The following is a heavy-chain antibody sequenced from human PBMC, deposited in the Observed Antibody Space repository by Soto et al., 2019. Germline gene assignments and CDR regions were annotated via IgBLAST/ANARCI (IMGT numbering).Heavy chain of an antibody. CDR1: GFTVSSNY. CDR3: ARDLSKGSGWYEGFDP. CDR2: IYSGGST. Sequence: GGSLRLSCAASGFTVSSNYMSWVRQAPGKGLEWVSVIYSGGSTYYADSVKGRFTISRHNSKNTLYLQMNSLRAEDTAVYYCARDLSKGSGWYEGFDPWGQGTLVTVSS. V-gene: IGHV3-53*04. J-gene: IGHJ5*02. D-gene: IGHD6-19*01.